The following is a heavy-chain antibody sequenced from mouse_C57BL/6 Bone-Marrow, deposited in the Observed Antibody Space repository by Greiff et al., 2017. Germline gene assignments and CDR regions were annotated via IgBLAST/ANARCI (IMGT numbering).Heavy chain of an antibody. CDR1: GYTFTSYD. CDR3: ARDFYYDYDDYAMDY. V-gene: IGHV1-85*01. Sequence: QVQLQQSGPELVKPGASVKLSCKASGYTFTSYDINWVKQRPGQGLEWIGWIYPRDGSTKYNEKFKGEATLTVDTSSSTAYMELHSLTSEDSAVYFCARDFYYDYDDYAMDYWGQGTSVTVSS. CDR2: IYPRDGST. D-gene: IGHD2-4*01. J-gene: IGHJ4*01.